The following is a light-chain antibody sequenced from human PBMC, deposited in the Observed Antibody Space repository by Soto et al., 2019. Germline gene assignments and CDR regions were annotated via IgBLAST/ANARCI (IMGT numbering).Light chain of an antibody. CDR1: QTISSW. V-gene: IGKV1-5*03. CDR2: KAS. J-gene: IGKJ4*01. Sequence: DIQMTQSPSTLSGSVGDRVTITGRASQTISSWLAWYQQKPGKAPKPLIYKASTLKSGVPSRFSGSGSGTDFTLTISSLEPEDFAAYYCQQRSNWPPTFGGGTKVDIK. CDR3: QQRSNWPPT.